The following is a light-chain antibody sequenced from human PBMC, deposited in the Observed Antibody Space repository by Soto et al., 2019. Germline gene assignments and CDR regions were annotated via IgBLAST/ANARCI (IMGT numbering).Light chain of an antibody. CDR2: GAS. CDR3: QQSCRTPLT. Sequence: IELTQSPSSLSSSAGDRVTISCRAGQSISSNLTWYQQKPGQAPSLLIYGASSRATGIPYRFSGSGSGTDFTLTISRLQPEDFEVYYCQQSCRTPLTFGGGTKVDIK. J-gene: IGKJ4*01. CDR1: QSISSN. V-gene: IGKV3-20*01.